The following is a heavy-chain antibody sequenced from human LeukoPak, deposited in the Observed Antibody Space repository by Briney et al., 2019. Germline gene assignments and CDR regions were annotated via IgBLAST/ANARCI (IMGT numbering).Heavy chain of an antibody. CDR2: IYYSGST. CDR3: ARMIAARAAFDI. Sequence: SETLSLTCTVSGGSISSYYWSWIRQPPGKGLEWIGYIYYSGSTNYNPSLKSRVTISVDTSKNQFSLKLSSVTAADTAVYYCARMIAARAAFDIWGQGTMVTVSS. J-gene: IGHJ3*02. D-gene: IGHD6-6*01. V-gene: IGHV4-59*01. CDR1: GGSISSYY.